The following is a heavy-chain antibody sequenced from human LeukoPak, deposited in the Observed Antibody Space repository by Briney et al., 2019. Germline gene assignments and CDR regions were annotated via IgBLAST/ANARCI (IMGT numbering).Heavy chain of an antibody. CDR2: INPGDSDT. J-gene: IGHJ4*02. V-gene: IGHV5-51*01. CDR1: GYSFTSYW. CDR3: ARRIGSGWYDY. D-gene: IGHD6-19*01. Sequence: GASLKISFKGSGYSFTSYWIGWVRQMPGKGLEWLGIINPGDSDTRYSPSFQGQVTISADKSISTANLQWSSLKASDTAMYYCARRIGSGWYDYWGQGTLVTVSS.